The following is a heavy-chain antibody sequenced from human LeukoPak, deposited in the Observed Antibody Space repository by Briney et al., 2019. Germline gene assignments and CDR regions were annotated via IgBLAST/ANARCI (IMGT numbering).Heavy chain of an antibody. D-gene: IGHD1-26*01. CDR3: ARDGSYDELMNDY. CDR2: IKQDGSEK. V-gene: IGHV3-7*01. J-gene: IGHJ4*02. Sequence: PGGSLRLSCAASEFTFSNYWMTWVRQAPGKGLEWVANIKQDGSEKYYVDSVKGRFTISRDNAKNSLYLQMNSLRAEDTAVYYCARDGSYDELMNDYWGQGTLVTVSS. CDR1: EFTFSNYW.